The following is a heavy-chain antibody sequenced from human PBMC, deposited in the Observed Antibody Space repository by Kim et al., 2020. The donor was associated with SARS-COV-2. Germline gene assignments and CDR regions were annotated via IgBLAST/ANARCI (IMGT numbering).Heavy chain of an antibody. V-gene: IGHV4-59*11. D-gene: IGHD1-26*01. CDR2: IDYSGAT. Sequence: SETLSLTCSVFGGSIRSHYWNWIRLSPGKGLEWIGYIDYSGATKYNPSLKSRVTISIDTSKNHFSLRLSSVTAADTALYYCARDASGAQGWVDPWGQGT. CDR1: GGSIRSHY. J-gene: IGHJ5*02. CDR3: ARDASGAQGWVDP.